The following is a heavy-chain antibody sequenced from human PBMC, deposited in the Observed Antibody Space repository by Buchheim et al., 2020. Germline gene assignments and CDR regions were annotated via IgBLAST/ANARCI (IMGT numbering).Heavy chain of an antibody. J-gene: IGHJ4*02. CDR1: GFTVSSNY. CDR2: IFSGGST. V-gene: IGHV3-66*01. Sequence: EVQLVESGGGLVQPGGSLRLSCAASGFTVSSNYMRWVRQAPGKGLEWVSIIFSGGSTYYADSVRGRFTISRGNSKNTLYLLMNSLRVEDTAVYYCSNWGSSGWYPNDWGQGTL. CDR3: SNWGSSGWYPND. D-gene: IGHD6-19*01.